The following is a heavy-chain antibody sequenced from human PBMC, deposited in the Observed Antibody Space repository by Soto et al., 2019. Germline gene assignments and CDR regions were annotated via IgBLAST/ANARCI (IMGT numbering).Heavy chain of an antibody. J-gene: IGHJ4*02. Sequence: QAQLVQSGAEVKKPGASVKVSCKASGYTFTGYDINWVRQATGQGLGWMGWMNPNSGNTGYAQNFQGRVTMTRDNAITTAYMELTSLRDDESAVYYCAGEKVGTTGIDFWCQGTVVSVSS. CDR1: GYTFTGYD. CDR2: MNPNSGNT. CDR3: AGEKVGTTGIDF. V-gene: IGHV1-8*01. D-gene: IGHD1-26*01.